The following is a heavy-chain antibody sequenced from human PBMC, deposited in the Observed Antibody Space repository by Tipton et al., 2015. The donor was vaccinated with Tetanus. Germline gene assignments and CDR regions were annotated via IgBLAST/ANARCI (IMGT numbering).Heavy chain of an antibody. D-gene: IGHD2-2*01. Sequence: TLSLTCTVSGGSISSGGYYWSWIRQHPGKGLEWIGYIYYSGSTYYNPSLKSRVTISVDTSKNQFSLKLSSVTAADTAVYYCARHVVEAVPRWFDPWGQGTLVTVSS. J-gene: IGHJ5*02. CDR1: GGSISSGGYY. V-gene: IGHV4-31*03. CDR3: ARHVVEAVPRWFDP. CDR2: IYYSGST.